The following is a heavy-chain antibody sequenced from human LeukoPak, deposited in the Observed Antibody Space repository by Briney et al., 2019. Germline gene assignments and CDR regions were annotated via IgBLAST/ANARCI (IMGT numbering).Heavy chain of an antibody. Sequence: SVRLSCKASGGTFIIYAISWVRQAPGQGLEWMGGIIPIFGTANYAQKFQGRVTITADKSTSTAYMELSSLRSEDTAVYYCTWGRKGGRPPPDAFDIWGQGAMVTVS. D-gene: IGHD3-16*01. V-gene: IGHV1-69*06. CDR2: IIPIFGTA. CDR1: GGTFIIYA. CDR3: TWGRKGGRPPPDAFDI. J-gene: IGHJ3*02.